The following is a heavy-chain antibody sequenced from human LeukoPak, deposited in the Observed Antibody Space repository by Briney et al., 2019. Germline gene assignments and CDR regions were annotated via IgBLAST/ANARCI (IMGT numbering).Heavy chain of an antibody. CDR2: IYTTGST. V-gene: IGHV4-4*07. Sequence: SETLSLTCSVSGDSISSDYWSWIRQLAGKGLEWIGRIYTTGSTNYNPSLKIRVTMSVDMSKNQFSLKLSSVTAADTAVYYCASASGYWGQGTLVTVSS. J-gene: IGHJ4*02. CDR1: GDSISSDY. D-gene: IGHD6-19*01. CDR3: ASASGY.